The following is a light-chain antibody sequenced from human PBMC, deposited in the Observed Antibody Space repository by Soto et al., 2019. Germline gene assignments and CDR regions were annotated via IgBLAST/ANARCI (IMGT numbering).Light chain of an antibody. J-gene: IGKJ1*01. CDR1: QSITNW. CDR3: QRYKSDSMWK. CDR2: DAS. Sequence: DIQMTHSPSTLSASVVYIVTITFRSSQSITNWLAWYQQKPGKAPNLLISDASSLESGVPSRFSGSGSGTESTLTISSLQPDDFATYYCQRYKSDSMWKFGPGTKVDIK. V-gene: IGKV1-5*01.